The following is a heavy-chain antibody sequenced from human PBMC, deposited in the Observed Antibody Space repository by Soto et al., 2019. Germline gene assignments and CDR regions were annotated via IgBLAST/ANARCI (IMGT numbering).Heavy chain of an antibody. J-gene: IGHJ3*02. Sequence: QVQLVESGGGVVQPGRSLRLSCAASGFTFSTYGMHWVRQAPGKGLEWVAVIWYDGSNKYYADSVKGRFNISRDNSKNTLYLQMNSLRVEDTAVYYCARRWGYDAFDIWGQGTMVTVSS. CDR2: IWYDGSNK. CDR3: ARRWGYDAFDI. V-gene: IGHV3-33*01. D-gene: IGHD3-16*01. CDR1: GFTFSTYG.